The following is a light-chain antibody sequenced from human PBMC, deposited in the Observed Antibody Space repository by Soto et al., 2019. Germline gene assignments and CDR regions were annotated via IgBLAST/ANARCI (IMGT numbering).Light chain of an antibody. CDR2: GAS. J-gene: IGKJ1*01. Sequence: ETVLTQSPGPLSLSPGERATLSCGASQSVGSKNLAWYQQTPGESPRLRIYGASSRATGIPDRFSDSGSGTDFTLTISRVEPEVFAVYYCLQYGSSPTWTFGRGPRGEIK. CDR3: LQYGSSPTWT. CDR1: QSVGSKN. V-gene: IGKV3-20*01.